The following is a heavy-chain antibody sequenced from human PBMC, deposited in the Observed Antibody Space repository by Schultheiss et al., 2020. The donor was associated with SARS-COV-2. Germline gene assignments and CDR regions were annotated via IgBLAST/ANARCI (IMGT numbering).Heavy chain of an antibody. CDR1: GGSISSGGYY. CDR3: ARALGGATTTWFDP. CDR2: IYYSGST. D-gene: IGHD1-26*01. V-gene: IGHV4-61*08. J-gene: IGHJ5*02. Sequence: SETLSLTCTVSGGSISSGGYYWSWIRQPPGKGLEWIGYIYYSGSTNYNPSLKSRVTISVDTSKNQFSLKLSSVTAADTAVYYCARALGGATTTWFDPWGQGTLVTVSS.